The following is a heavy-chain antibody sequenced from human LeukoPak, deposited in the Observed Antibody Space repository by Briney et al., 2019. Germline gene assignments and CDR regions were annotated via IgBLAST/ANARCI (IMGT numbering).Heavy chain of an antibody. Sequence: SETLSLTCTVSGGSISSSSFHWDWIRQPPGMGLEWIGGIYYSGSTYYNPSLKSRVTISVDTSKNQFSLKLSSVTAADTAVYYCARDSEIAAAGTWFDPWGQGTLVTVSS. CDR1: GGSISSSSFH. J-gene: IGHJ5*02. D-gene: IGHD6-13*01. V-gene: IGHV4-39*07. CDR3: ARDSEIAAAGTWFDP. CDR2: IYYSGST.